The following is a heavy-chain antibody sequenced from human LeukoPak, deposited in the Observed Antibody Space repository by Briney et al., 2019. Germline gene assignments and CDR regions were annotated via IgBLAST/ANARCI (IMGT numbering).Heavy chain of an antibody. D-gene: IGHD3-22*01. CDR1: GFTFSSYG. Sequence: PGGSLRLSCAASGFTFSSYGMHWVRQAPGKGLEWVAVISYDGSNKYYADSVKGRFTISRDNSKNTLYLQMSSLRAEDTAVYYCATSVGYDSSGSPYFDYWGQGTLVTVSS. CDR2: ISYDGSNK. J-gene: IGHJ4*02. V-gene: IGHV3-30*03. CDR3: ATSVGYDSSGSPYFDY.